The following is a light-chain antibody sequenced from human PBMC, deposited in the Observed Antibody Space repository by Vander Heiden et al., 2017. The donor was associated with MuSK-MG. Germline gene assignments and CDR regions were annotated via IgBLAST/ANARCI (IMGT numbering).Light chain of an antibody. CDR2: KAS. Sequence: DIQMAQSPSSLSASVGGTVTIACRASQDISYSVAWYQQKPGTAPKVLLYKASKLESGVPSRFSGRGSGTDYSLSINNLQPEDSAIYYCQQYQSKPYSFGQGTKLEI. V-gene: IGKV1-NL1*01. CDR3: QQYQSKPYS. J-gene: IGKJ2*03. CDR1: QDISYS.